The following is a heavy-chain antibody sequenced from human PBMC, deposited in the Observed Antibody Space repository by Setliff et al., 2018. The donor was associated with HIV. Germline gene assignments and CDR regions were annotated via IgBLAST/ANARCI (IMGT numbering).Heavy chain of an antibody. Sequence: SETLSLTCSVSGYSITSGYYWGWIRQPPGKGLEWIGRIHHSGSTYYNPSLRSRVIISVDTSKNEFSLKVSSVTAADTAVYYCARVDRCSGGSCYFIDYWGQGTLVTVSS. J-gene: IGHJ4*02. CDR2: IHHSGST. D-gene: IGHD2-15*01. V-gene: IGHV4-38-2*02. CDR3: ARVDRCSGGSCYFIDY. CDR1: GYSITSGYY.